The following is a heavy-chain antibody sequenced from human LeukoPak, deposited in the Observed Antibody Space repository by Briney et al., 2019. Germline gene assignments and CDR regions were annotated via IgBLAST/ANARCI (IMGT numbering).Heavy chain of an antibody. Sequence: PGGSLRLSCEASGFTFSSYEMNWVRQAPGKGLEWLSYISSRDNSKYYADSVKGRFTISRDNSKNSLYLHMNRLRAEDTAIYYCARQEFDYWGHGTLVTVSS. CDR1: GFTFSSYE. CDR3: ARQEFDY. CDR2: ISSRDNSK. J-gene: IGHJ4*01. V-gene: IGHV3-48*03.